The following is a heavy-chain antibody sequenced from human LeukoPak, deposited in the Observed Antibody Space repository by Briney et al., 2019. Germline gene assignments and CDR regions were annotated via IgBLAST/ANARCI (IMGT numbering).Heavy chain of an antibody. D-gene: IGHD2-2*01. CDR1: GFTFSSYE. J-gene: IGHJ6*04. V-gene: IGHV3-48*03. CDR2: ISSGGSTI. CDR3: ARGPFIGYCSSTSCPRGYYYGMDV. Sequence: QPGGSLRLSCAASGFTFSSYEMNWVRQAPGKGLEWVSYISSGGSTIYYADSVKGRFTISRDNAKNSLYLQMNSLRAEDTAVYYCARGPFIGYCSSTSCPRGYYYGMDVWGKGTTVTVSS.